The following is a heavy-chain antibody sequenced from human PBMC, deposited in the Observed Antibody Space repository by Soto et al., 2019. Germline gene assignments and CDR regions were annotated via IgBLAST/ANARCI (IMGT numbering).Heavy chain of an antibody. D-gene: IGHD6-13*01. CDR3: ARIHSSSFKALGY. V-gene: IGHV1-18*01. J-gene: IGHJ4*02. Sequence: ASVKVSCKTSGYTFSHYGISCVRQAPGQPLEWLGWISLYSDGTNYVQKFQGRVSMTTDTSTTTAYMELRSLRAEDTAVYYCARIHSSSFKALGYWGQGTLVTVSS. CDR1: GYTFSHYG. CDR2: ISLYSDGT.